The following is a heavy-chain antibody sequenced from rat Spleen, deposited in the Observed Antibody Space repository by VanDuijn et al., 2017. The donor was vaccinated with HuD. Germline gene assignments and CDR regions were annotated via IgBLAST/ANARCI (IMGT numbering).Heavy chain of an antibody. CDR1: GFTFSNYG. Sequence: EVQLVESGGGLVQPGNSLKLSCVPSGFTFSNYGMAWVRQAPTKGLEWVASIRTGGGNTYYRDSVKGRFTISRDNAKSTLYLQMNSLRSEDTATYYCTRGGIAAPHYWGQGVMVTVSS. CDR3: TRGGIAAPHY. J-gene: IGHJ2*01. CDR2: IRTGGGNT. D-gene: IGHD1-2*01. V-gene: IGHV5S13*01.